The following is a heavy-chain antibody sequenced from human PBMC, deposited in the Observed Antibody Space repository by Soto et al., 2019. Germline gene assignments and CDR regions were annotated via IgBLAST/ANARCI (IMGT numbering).Heavy chain of an antibody. CDR1: GGTFNSYA. Sequence: SVKVSCKASGGTFNSYAISWVRQAPGQGLEWMGGIIPIFGTANYAQKFQGRVTITADESTSTAYMELSSLRAEDTAVYYCATPPHYDFWSGYYYYGMDVWGQGTTVTSP. CDR3: ATPPHYDFWSGYYYYGMDV. V-gene: IGHV1-69*13. D-gene: IGHD3-3*01. J-gene: IGHJ6*02. CDR2: IIPIFGTA.